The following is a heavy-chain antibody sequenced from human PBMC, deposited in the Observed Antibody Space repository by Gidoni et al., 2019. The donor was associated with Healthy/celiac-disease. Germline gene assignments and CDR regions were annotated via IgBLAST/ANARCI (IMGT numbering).Heavy chain of an antibody. CDR3: ARELRYSSSSGAYYFDY. Sequence: TSYYMHWVRQAPGQGLEWMGIINPSGGSTSYAQKFQGRVTMTRDTSTSTVYMELSSLRSEDTAVYYCARELRYSSSSGAYYFDYWGQGTLVTVSS. V-gene: IGHV1-46*03. J-gene: IGHJ4*02. CDR2: INPSGGST. CDR1: TSYY. D-gene: IGHD6-6*01.